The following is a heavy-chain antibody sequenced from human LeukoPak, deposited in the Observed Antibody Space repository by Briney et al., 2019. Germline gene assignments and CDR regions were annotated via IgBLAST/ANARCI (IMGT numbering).Heavy chain of an antibody. CDR1: GYTFTIYD. Sequence: ASVKVSCKASGYTFTIYDINWVRQVPGQGLEWVGWMNPNNGGTVYAQKFQGRVTMTRDTSTGTLCMELNSLKSEDTAVYYCARGAIFGVTPRGYGMDVWGQGTTVTVSS. CDR2: MNPNNGGT. CDR3: ARGAIFGVTPRGYGMDV. J-gene: IGHJ6*02. D-gene: IGHD3-3*01. V-gene: IGHV1-8*01.